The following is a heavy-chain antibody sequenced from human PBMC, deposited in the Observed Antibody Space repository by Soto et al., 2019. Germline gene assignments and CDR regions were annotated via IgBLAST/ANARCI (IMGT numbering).Heavy chain of an antibody. V-gene: IGHV3-23*01. CDR2: ISGSGGTT. CDR1: GFSFSSYA. D-gene: IGHD6-13*01. CDR3: AKDLGYTSSWYYALHI. Sequence: EVQLLESVGGLVQPGGSLRLSCVGSGFSFSSYAMNWVRQAPGQGLEWVSGISGSGGTTFYADSVKGRFTISRDNSKNTLYLQMNSLRAEDTAVYYCAKDLGYTSSWYYALHIWGQGTMVTVSS. J-gene: IGHJ3*02.